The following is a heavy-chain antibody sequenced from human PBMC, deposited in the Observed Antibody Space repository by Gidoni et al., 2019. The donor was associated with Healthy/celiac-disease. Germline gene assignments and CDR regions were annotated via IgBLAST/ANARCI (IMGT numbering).Heavy chain of an antibody. CDR3: AKDYGRGSYFASDY. CDR1: GFTFSSYA. CDR2: ISGSGGST. V-gene: IGHV3-23*01. D-gene: IGHD1-26*01. J-gene: IGHJ4*02. Sequence: EVQLLESGGGLVQPGGSMRLSCAAPGFTFSSYAMSWVRQAPGKGLEWVSAISGSGGSTYYADSVKGRFTISRDNSKNTLYLQMNSLRAEDTAVYYCAKDYGRGSYFASDYWGQGTLVTVSS.